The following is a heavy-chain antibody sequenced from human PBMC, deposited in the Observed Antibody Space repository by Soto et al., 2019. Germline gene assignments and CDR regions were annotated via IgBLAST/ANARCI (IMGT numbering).Heavy chain of an antibody. CDR1: GFTVSTKY. CDR3: AGETYYYGSGNYGWFDP. V-gene: IGHV3-53*01. D-gene: IGHD3-10*01. J-gene: IGHJ5*02. Sequence: EVQLVESGGGLIQPGGSLRLSCAASGFTVSTKYMNWVRQAPGRGLEWVSVIYPGGNTYYTDSVKGRFTISRDSSRNKMFLQMNRLRAEDTALYYCAGETYYYGSGNYGWFDPWGQGTLVTVSS. CDR2: IYPGGNT.